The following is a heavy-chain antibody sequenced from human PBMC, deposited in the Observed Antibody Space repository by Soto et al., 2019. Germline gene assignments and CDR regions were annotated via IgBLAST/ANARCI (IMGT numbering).Heavy chain of an antibody. CDR1: GYTFTSYD. D-gene: IGHD6-19*01. J-gene: IGHJ4*02. Sequence: QVQLVQSGAEVKKPGASVKVSCKASGYTFTSYDINWVRQATGQGLEWMGWMNPNSGNTGYAQKFQGRVTMTRHTSISTAYMERSSLRSEATAVYYCARTPYSSESYFDYWGQGTLVTVSS. CDR3: ARTPYSSESYFDY. V-gene: IGHV1-8*01. CDR2: MNPNSGNT.